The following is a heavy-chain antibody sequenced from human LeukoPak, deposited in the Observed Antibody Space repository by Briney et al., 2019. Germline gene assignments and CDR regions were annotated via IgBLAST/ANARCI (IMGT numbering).Heavy chain of an antibody. V-gene: IGHV4-30-2*01. CDR1: GASVSSGGSS. Sequence: SQTLSLTCAVTGASVSSGGSSWAWIRQPPGKGLEWIGYIYHIVNTFYNPSLQSRVTISVDRAKNQVSLKLSSVTAADTAVYYCARIMPQYSSGWRPHGAFDIWGQGTMVTVSS. J-gene: IGHJ3*02. CDR3: ARIMPQYSSGWRPHGAFDI. D-gene: IGHD6-19*01. CDR2: IYHIVNT.